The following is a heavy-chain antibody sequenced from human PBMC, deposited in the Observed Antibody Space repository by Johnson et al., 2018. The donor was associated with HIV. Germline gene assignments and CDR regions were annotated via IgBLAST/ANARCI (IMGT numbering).Heavy chain of an antibody. CDR3: ARDIARRGGAAFDI. CDR1: GFTVSSNY. J-gene: IGHJ3*02. CDR2: IYSGGST. D-gene: IGHD6-13*01. Sequence: VQLVESGGGVVQPGGSLRLSCAASGFTVSSNYMSWVRQAPGKGLEWVSVIYSGGSTSYADSVKGRFTISRDNSNNTLYLQMNSLKPEDTAVYFCARDIARRGGAAFDIWGQGTMVTVSS. V-gene: IGHV3-66*01.